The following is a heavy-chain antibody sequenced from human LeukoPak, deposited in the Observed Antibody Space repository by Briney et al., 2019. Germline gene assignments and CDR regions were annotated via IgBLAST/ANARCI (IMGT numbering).Heavy chain of an antibody. V-gene: IGHV1-69*01. CDR2: IIPIFGTA. Sequence: SVKVSCKASGGTFSSLAISWVRQAPGQGLEWMGGIIPIFGTANYAQKFQGRVTITADESTSTAYMELSSLRSEDTAVYYCARSVSGSYSHYYYYMDVWGKGTTVTVSS. J-gene: IGHJ6*03. CDR3: ARSVSGSYSHYYYYMDV. D-gene: IGHD1-26*01. CDR1: GGTFSSLA.